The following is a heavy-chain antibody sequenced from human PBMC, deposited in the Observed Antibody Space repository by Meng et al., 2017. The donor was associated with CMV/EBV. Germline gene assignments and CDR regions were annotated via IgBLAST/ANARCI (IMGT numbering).Heavy chain of an antibody. Sequence: SVKVSCKASGGTFSSYAISWVRQAPGQGLEWMGGIIPILGIANYAQKFQGRVTITADKSTSTAYMELSSLRSEDTAVYYCARIYCSSTSRYRDYYYGMDVWGQGTTVTVSS. CDR1: GGTFSSYA. D-gene: IGHD2-2*01. CDR3: ARIYCSSTSRYRDYYYGMDV. V-gene: IGHV1-69*10. J-gene: IGHJ6*02. CDR2: IIPILGIA.